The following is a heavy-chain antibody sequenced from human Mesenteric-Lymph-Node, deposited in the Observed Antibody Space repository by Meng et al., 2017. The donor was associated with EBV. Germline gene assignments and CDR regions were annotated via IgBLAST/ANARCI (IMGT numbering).Heavy chain of an antibody. V-gene: IGHV7-4-1*02. D-gene: IGHD4-17*01. CDR2: INTNTGNP. Sequence: QMQLVQSGFELKKPGSSVKVSCKASGYTFTDYAVNWVRQASGQGLESMGWINTNTGNPTYAQGFTGRFVFSLDTSVSTAYLQISSLKSEDTAVYYCARAAGDDYGDYFDYWGQGTLVTVSS. CDR1: GYTFTDYA. J-gene: IGHJ4*02. CDR3: ARAAGDDYGDYFDY.